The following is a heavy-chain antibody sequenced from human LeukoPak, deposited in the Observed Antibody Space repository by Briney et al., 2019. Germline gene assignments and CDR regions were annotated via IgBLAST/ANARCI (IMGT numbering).Heavy chain of an antibody. CDR3: AREWQGGIAAAGTRIEGDY. CDR2: IKQDGSEK. D-gene: IGHD6-13*01. J-gene: IGHJ4*02. V-gene: IGHV3-7*01. CDR1: GFTFSSYW. Sequence: GGSLRLSCAASGFTFSSYWMSWVRQAPGKGLELVANIKQDGSEKNYVDSVKGRFTISRDNAENSLFLQMNSLRVEDTAVYYCAREWQGGIAAAGTRIEGDYWGQGTLVAVSS.